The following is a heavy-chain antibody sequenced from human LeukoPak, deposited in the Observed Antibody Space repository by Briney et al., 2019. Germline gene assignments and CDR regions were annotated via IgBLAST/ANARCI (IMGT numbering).Heavy chain of an antibody. Sequence: KPSETLSLTCAVYSGSFSGYYWSWIRQPPGKGLEWIGEINHSGSTNYNPSLKSRVTISVDTSKNQFSLKLSSVTAADTAVYYCAADSSSRDYWGQGTLVTVSS. J-gene: IGHJ4*02. CDR1: SGSFSGYY. D-gene: IGHD6-6*01. V-gene: IGHV4-34*01. CDR2: INHSGST. CDR3: AADSSSRDY.